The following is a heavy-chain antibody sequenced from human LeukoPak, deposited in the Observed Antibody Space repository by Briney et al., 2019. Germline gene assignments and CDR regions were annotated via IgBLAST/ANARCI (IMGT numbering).Heavy chain of an antibody. Sequence: PEGSLRLSCAASAFTFSRYAMHWVRQAPGKGLEWVAVISYDGSNKYYTDPVKGRFTISRDNSKNTLYLQMNSLTAEDTPVYYCARESASFDGGGQGTLVSVSS. D-gene: IGHD3-16*01. CDR2: ISYDGSNK. V-gene: IGHV3-30-3*01. CDR3: ARESASFDG. J-gene: IGHJ4*02. CDR1: AFTFSRYA.